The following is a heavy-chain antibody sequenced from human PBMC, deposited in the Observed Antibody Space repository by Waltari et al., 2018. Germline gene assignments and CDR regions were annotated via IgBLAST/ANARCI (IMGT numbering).Heavy chain of an antibody. CDR3: ARVPTYYDFWSGYYLYYYYGMDV. CDR2: MNPNSGNT. CDR1: GSTFTSYE. Sequence: QVQLVQSGAEVKKPGASVTVSCKASGSTFTSYEFNWVRPATGQGLEWMGWMNPNSGNTGYAQKFQGRVTMTRNTSISTAYMELSSLRSEDTAVYYCARVPTYYDFWSGYYLYYYYGMDVWGQGTTVTVSS. V-gene: IGHV1-8*01. D-gene: IGHD3-3*01. J-gene: IGHJ6*02.